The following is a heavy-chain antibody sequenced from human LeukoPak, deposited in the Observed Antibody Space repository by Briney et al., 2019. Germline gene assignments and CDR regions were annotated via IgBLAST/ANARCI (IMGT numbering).Heavy chain of an antibody. D-gene: IGHD3-22*01. CDR1: GGSISSYY. CDR3: ARENPSGYYNRPIDY. Sequence: TSETLSLTCTVSGGSISSYYWSWIRQSPGKGLEWIGDIYYSGSIKYNPSLKSRVTMSVDTSKNQFSLKLSSVTAADTAIYYCARENPSGYYNRPIDYWGQGTLVTVSS. V-gene: IGHV4-59*01. J-gene: IGHJ4*02. CDR2: IYYSGSI.